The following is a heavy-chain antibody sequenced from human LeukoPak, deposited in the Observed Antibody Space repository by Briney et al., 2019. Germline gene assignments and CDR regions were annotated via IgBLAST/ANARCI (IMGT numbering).Heavy chain of an antibody. CDR3: ARVAGIAAAGRNWFDP. V-gene: IGHV1-2*02. Sequence: ASVKVSCKASGYTFTGYYMHWVRQAPGQGLEWMGWINPNSGGTNYAQKFHGRVTMTRDTSISTAYMELSRLRSDDTAVYYCARVAGIAAAGRNWFDPWGQGTLVTVSS. CDR1: GYTFTGYY. J-gene: IGHJ5*02. CDR2: INPNSGGT. D-gene: IGHD6-13*01.